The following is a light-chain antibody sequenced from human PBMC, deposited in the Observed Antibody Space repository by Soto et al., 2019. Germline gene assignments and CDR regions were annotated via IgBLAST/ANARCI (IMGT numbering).Light chain of an antibody. Sequence: DIPMTQSPSTLSASVGDTVTITCRASQSISTWMAWYQQKPGKAPKLLIFDASTLEGGVPSRFSGSASRTEFTLTINSLQPDDFATYYCQHYDSYPYTFGQGTKVEI. CDR3: QHYDSYPYT. CDR1: QSISTW. J-gene: IGKJ2*01. CDR2: DAS. V-gene: IGKV1-5*01.